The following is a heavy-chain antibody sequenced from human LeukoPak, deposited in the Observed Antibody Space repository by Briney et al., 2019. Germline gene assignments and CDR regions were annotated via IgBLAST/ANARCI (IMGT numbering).Heavy chain of an antibody. D-gene: IGHD2-2*01. J-gene: IGHJ3*02. V-gene: IGHV3-30*18. Sequence: GGSLRLSCAASGFTFSSYGMHWVRQAPGKGLEWVAVISYDRSNKYYADSVKGRFTISRDSSKNTLYLQMNSLRAEDTAVYYCAKDGVRYAAAFDIWGQGTMVTVSS. CDR3: AKDGVRYAAAFDI. CDR2: ISYDRSNK. CDR1: GFTFSSYG.